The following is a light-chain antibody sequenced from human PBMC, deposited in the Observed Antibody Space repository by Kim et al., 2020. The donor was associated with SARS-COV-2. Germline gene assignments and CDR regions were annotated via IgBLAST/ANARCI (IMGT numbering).Light chain of an antibody. Sequence: CPGNRPTLSCRASQSITRNYLAWYQQKGGQAPRLLIHSASSRATGIPDRISGSGSGTDFTLTISRLEPEDFAVYYCQHYGSSSGTFGPGTKVDIK. CDR2: SAS. CDR1: QSITRNY. J-gene: IGKJ1*01. V-gene: IGKV3-20*01. CDR3: QHYGSSSGT.